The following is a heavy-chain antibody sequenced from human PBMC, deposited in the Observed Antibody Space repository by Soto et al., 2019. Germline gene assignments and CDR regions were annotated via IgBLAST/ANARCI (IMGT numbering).Heavy chain of an antibody. CDR1: GGSISSNSYY. V-gene: IGHV4-39*01. CDR3: ARQVFGYISSCYPSWFAP. D-gene: IGHD6-13*01. CDR2: VYSSGST. J-gene: IGHJ5*02. Sequence: SETLSLTCTVSGGSISSNSYYWGWIRQPPGKGLEWIGSVYSSGSTYNPSLKSRVTISVDTSNNQFSLKLSSVTAADTAVYYCARQVFGYISSCYPSWFAPWGQGTLVTVSS.